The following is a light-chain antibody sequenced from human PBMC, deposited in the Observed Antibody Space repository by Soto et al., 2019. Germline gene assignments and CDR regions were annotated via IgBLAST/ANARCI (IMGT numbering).Light chain of an antibody. V-gene: IGLV1-51*01. CDR3: GTWDSSLSAVV. Sequence: QSVLTQPPSVSAAPGQKVTISCSGSSSNIGNNYVSWYQQLPGTAPKLLICDNNKRPSGIPDRFSGSKSGTSATLGITGLQTGDEADYYYGTWDSSLSAVVFGGGTKLTVL. CDR1: SSNIGNNY. J-gene: IGLJ2*01. CDR2: DNN.